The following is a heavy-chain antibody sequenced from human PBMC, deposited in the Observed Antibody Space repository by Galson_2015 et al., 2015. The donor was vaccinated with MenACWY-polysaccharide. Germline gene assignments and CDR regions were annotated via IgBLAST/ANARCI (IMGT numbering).Heavy chain of an antibody. CDR1: GDSVSRDSAA. Sequence: CAISGDSVSRDSAAWNWIRESPSRGLEWLGRTYYRSKWNNDYAVSVKSRITITPDTSNNQVSLQLLSVTPEDTGVYFCAREPKQLPSPYSYYFYMDVWGKGTAVTVSS. D-gene: IGHD5-24*01. J-gene: IGHJ6*03. V-gene: IGHV6-1*01. CDR2: TYYRSKWNN. CDR3: AREPKQLPSPYSYYFYMDV.